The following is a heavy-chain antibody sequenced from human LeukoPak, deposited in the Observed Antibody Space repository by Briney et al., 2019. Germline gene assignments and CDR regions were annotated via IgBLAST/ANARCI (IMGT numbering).Heavy chain of an antibody. CDR1: GFTFSSYW. CDR3: ASNNYDILTGYLTHFDY. D-gene: IGHD3-9*01. V-gene: IGHV3-7*01. CDR2: IKQDGSEK. Sequence: GGSLRLSCAASGFTFSSYWMSWVRQAPGKGLEWVANIKQDGSEKYYVDSVKGRFTISRDNAKNSLYLQMNSLRAEDTAVYYCASNNYDILTGYLTHFDYWGQGTLVTVSS. J-gene: IGHJ4*02.